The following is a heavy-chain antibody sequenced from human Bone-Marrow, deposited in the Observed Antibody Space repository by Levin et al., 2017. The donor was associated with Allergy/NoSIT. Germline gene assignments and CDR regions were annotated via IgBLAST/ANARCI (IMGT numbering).Heavy chain of an antibody. J-gene: IGHJ4*02. Sequence: PGGSLRLSCAASGFTFSSHAMSWVRQAPGKGLEWVSVISESGGSTYYADSVKGRFTVSRDNSKNTLYLQMNSLRAEDTAIYYCAKRLVTTTKSFDYWGQGTLVTVSS. V-gene: IGHV3-23*01. D-gene: IGHD5-12*01. CDR2: ISESGGST. CDR3: AKRLVTTTKSFDY. CDR1: GFTFSSHA.